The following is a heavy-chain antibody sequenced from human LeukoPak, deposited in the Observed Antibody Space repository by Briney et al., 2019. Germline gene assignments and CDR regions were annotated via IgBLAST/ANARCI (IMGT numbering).Heavy chain of an antibody. V-gene: IGHV4-39*01. J-gene: IGHJ4*02. D-gene: IGHD1-26*01. CDR1: GVSISSSNSY. CDR3: AKSGGYGLIDY. CDR2: IYYSGNT. Sequence: TSETLSLTCTVSGVSISSSNSYWGWIRQPPGKGLEWIGSIYYSGNTYYNASLKSQVSISIDTSKNQFSLRLTSVTAADTAMYYCAKSGGYGLIDYWGQGTLVTVSS.